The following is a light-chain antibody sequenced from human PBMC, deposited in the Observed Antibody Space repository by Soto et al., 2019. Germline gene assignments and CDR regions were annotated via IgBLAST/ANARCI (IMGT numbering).Light chain of an antibody. Sequence: QSALTQPPSASGSPGQSVTISCTGGSNDIGTYNYVSWYQRHPGKAPKLMIYEVNKRPSGVPDRFSGSKSGNTASLTVSGLQTDDEADYYCSSYTSSSTVVFGGGTKLTVL. CDR2: EVN. CDR3: SSYTSSSTVV. V-gene: IGLV2-8*01. J-gene: IGLJ2*01. CDR1: SNDIGTYNY.